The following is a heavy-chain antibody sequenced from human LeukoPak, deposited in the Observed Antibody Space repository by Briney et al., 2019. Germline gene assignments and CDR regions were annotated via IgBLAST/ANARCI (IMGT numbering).Heavy chain of an antibody. V-gene: IGHV4-59*08. CDR1: GGSISSYY. CDR2: IYYSGST. CDR3: ARHGRGYPAASFDY. J-gene: IGHJ4*02. Sequence: PSETLSLTCTVSGGSISSYYWSLIRQPPGKGLEWIGYIYYSGSTNYNPSLKSRVTISVDTSKNQFSLKLSSVTAADTAVYYCARHGRGYPAASFDYWGQGTLVTVSS. D-gene: IGHD2-2*01.